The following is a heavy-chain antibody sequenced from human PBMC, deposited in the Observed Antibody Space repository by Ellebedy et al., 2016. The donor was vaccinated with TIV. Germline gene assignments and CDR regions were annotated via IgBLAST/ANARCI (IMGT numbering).Heavy chain of an antibody. CDR2: IGPCGDT. J-gene: IGHJ4*02. CDR1: GFAFSSYV. D-gene: IGHD3-22*01. Sequence: GESLKISCAASGFAFSSYVLHWVRRAPGKGPGWVSAIGPCGDTYYADSVLGRFTIPTDNAKKSLYLQMNSLIAEDMAVYYCARTITMIVVVWDPFDYWGQGTLVTVSS. V-gene: IGHV3-47*02. CDR3: ARTITMIVVVWDPFDY.